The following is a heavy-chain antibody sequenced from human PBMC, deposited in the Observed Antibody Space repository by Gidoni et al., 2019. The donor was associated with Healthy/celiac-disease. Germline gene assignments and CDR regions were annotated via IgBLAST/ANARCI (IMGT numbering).Heavy chain of an antibody. CDR3: ARDSWQQLGFDY. D-gene: IGHD6-13*01. CDR1: GASISSGSYY. Sequence: QVQLQESGPGLVKPSQTLSLTCPVSGASISSGSYYWSWIRQPAGKGLEWIGRIYTSGSTNYNPSLKSRVTMSVDTSKNQFSLKLSSVTAADTAVYYCARDSWQQLGFDYWGQGTLVTVSS. V-gene: IGHV4-61*02. J-gene: IGHJ4*02. CDR2: IYTSGST.